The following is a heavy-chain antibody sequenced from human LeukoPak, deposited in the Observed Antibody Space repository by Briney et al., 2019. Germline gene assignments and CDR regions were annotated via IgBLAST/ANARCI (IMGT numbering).Heavy chain of an antibody. CDR1: GGSISSYY. V-gene: IGHV4-59*01. Sequence: PSETLSLSCTVSGGSISSYYWSWIRQPPGKGLEWIGYIYYSGSTNYNPSLKSRVTISVDTSKNQFSLKLSSVTAADTAVYYCARADSSSWYALGFDPWGQGTPVTVSS. CDR3: ARADSSSWYALGFDP. J-gene: IGHJ5*02. CDR2: IYYSGST. D-gene: IGHD6-13*01.